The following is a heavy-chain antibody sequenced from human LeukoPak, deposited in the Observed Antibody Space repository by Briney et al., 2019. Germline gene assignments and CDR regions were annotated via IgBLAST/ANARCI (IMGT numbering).Heavy chain of an antibody. D-gene: IGHD5-24*01. CDR3: ARGVEMATITYYYYYMDV. CDR2: IHYDSTTE. J-gene: IGHJ6*03. Sequence: GGSLRLSCAASGFDFSSYGMHWVRQAPGKGLEWVAYIHYDSTTEDYADSVQGRFTISRDNAKNSLYLQMNSLRAEDTAVYYCARGVEMATITYYYYYMDVWGKGTTVTVSS. CDR1: GFDFSSYG. V-gene: IGHV3-30*02.